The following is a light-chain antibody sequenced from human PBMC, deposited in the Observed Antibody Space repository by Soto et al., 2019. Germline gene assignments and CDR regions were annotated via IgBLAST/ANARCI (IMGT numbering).Light chain of an antibody. J-gene: IGLJ1*01. CDR1: SSDIGAYDY. CDR2: EVT. V-gene: IGLV2-14*01. Sequence: QSVLTQPASVSGSAGQSITISCTGTSSDIGAYDYVSWYQHHPGEAPKLVIFEVTSRPSGVSDRFSGSKSGNTASLTISGLQPEDEADYYCTSFARTTTLGVFGTGTKLTVL. CDR3: TSFARTTTLGV.